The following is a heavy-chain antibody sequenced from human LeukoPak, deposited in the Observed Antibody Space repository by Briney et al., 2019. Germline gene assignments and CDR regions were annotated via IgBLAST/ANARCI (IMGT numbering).Heavy chain of an antibody. D-gene: IGHD2-2*01. V-gene: IGHV4-59*01. J-gene: IGHJ2*01. CDR2: ISYSGST. CDR3: AAGPGYCSSTSCYGGYFDL. CDR1: GGSISSYY. Sequence: SETLSLTCIVSGGSISSYYWSWIRQPPGKGLEWIGYISYSGSTNYNPSLKSRVTISVNASKNQFSLKLSSVTAADTAVYYCAAGPGYCSSTSCYGGYFDLWGRGTLVTVSS.